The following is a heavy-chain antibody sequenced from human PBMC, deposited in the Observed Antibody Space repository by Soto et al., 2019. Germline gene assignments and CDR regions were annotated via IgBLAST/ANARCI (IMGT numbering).Heavy chain of an antibody. CDR1: GYTFTSYD. D-gene: IGHD3-22*01. Sequence: GASVKVSCKASGYTFTSYDINWVRQATGQGLEWMGWMNPNSGNTDYAQKFQGRVTMTRNTSISTAYMELSSLRSEDTAVYYCATLTYYKGSYYWGQGTLVTVSS. CDR3: ATLTYYKGSYY. J-gene: IGHJ4*02. CDR2: MNPNSGNT. V-gene: IGHV1-8*01.